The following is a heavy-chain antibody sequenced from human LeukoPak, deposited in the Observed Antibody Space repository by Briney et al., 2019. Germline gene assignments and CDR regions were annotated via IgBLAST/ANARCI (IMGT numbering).Heavy chain of an antibody. CDR2: INHSGST. J-gene: IGHJ5*02. CDR3: ARGPSLYCSSTSCYGRCFDP. V-gene: IGHV4-34*01. Sequence: SETLSLTCAVYGGSFSGYYWSWIRQPPGKGLEWIGEINHSGSTNYNPSLKSRVTISVDTSKNQFSLKLSSVTAADTAVYYCARGPSLYCSSTSCYGRCFDPWGQGTLVTVSS. CDR1: GGSFSGYY. D-gene: IGHD2-2*01.